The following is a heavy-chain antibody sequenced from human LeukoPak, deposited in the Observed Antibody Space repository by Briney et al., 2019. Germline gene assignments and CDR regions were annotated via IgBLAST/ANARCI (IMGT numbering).Heavy chain of an antibody. Sequence: GASVKVSCKASGYTFTGQYLHWVRQAPGQGLEWMGWISAYNGNTNYAQKLQGRVTMTTDTSTSTAYMELRSLRSDDTAVYYCAREMNYYDSSGYYVDAFDIWGQGTMVTVSS. J-gene: IGHJ3*02. CDR2: ISAYNGNT. V-gene: IGHV1-18*01. D-gene: IGHD3-22*01. CDR1: GYTFTGQY. CDR3: AREMNYYDSSGYYVDAFDI.